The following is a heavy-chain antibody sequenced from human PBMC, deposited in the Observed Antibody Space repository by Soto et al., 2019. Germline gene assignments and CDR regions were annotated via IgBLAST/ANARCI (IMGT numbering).Heavy chain of an antibody. CDR3: ARHYSSGSRNWFDP. V-gene: IGHV4-39*01. CDR2: IYYSGST. D-gene: IGHD6-19*01. J-gene: IGHJ5*02. CDR1: GGSINSSSYF. Sequence: SETLSLTCSVSGGSINSSSYFWGWVRQPPGKGLEWIGSIYYSGSTHYNPSLRSRVTISVDTSKNQFSLKLSSVTAADTAVFYCARHYSSGSRNWFDPWGQGTLVTVS.